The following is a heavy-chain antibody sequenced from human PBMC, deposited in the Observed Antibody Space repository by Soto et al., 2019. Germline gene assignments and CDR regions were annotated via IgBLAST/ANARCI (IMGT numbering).Heavy chain of an antibody. J-gene: IGHJ6*02. CDR2: ISYDGSKI. CDR1: GFIFSTYA. Sequence: PGGSLRLSCAASGFIFSTYAMHWVRQTPDKGLEWVAVISYDGSKIYYADSVKGRFIISRDNSKDTLYLQVSSLRGEDTAVYYCARDTAYCSGGNCHSSHGIGFWGQGTTVTVSS. D-gene: IGHD2-15*01. CDR3: ARDTAYCSGGNCHSSHGIGF. V-gene: IGHV3-30-3*01.